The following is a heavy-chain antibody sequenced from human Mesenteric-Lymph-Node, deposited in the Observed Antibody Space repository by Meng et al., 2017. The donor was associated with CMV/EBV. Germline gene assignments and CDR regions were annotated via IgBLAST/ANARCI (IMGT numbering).Heavy chain of an antibody. CDR3: ARDQGSLSYYYDSSGYGDAFDI. CDR1: GGSISSSSYY. D-gene: IGHD3-22*01. CDR2: IYYSGST. V-gene: IGHV4-39*07. Sequence: SETLSLTCTVSGGSISSSSYYWGWIRQPPGKGLEWIGSIYYSGSTYYNPSLKSRVTIFVDTSKNQFSLKLSSVTAADTAVYYCARDQGSLSYYYDSSGYGDAFDIWGQGTMVTVSS. J-gene: IGHJ3*02.